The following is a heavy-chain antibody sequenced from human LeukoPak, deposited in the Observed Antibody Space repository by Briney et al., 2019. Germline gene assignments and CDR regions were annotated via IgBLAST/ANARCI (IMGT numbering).Heavy chain of an antibody. CDR3: VRGTSHPV. Sequence: GGSLRLSCATSGFTFSSYTMNWVRQAPGKGPEWISSILSDSATTIHYADSVKGRFTISRDNAKNSLYLQMNSLRVKDTAVYYCVRGTSHPVWGQGTTVTVSS. CDR1: GFTFSSYT. V-gene: IGHV3-48*04. D-gene: IGHD1-14*01. CDR2: ILSDSATTI. J-gene: IGHJ3*01.